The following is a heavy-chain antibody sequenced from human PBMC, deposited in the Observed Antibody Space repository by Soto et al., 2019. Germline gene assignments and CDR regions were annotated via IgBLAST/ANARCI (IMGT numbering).Heavy chain of an antibody. CDR1: GSSFPNYP. J-gene: IGHJ5*02. Sequence: GGSLRLSCAASGSSFPNYPMHWVRQTPDKGLEWLAVISHDGVTKNPADSVKGRFSISRDNSRNRLYLDMNSLRTEDTAMYYCVRGGYSSSWERLDPWGQGTLVTVS. D-gene: IGHD4-4*01. V-gene: IGHV3-30-3*01. CDR3: VRGGYSSSWERLDP. CDR2: ISHDGVTK.